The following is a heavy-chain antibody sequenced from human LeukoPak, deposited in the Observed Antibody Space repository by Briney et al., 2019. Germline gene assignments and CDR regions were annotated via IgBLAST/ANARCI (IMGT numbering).Heavy chain of an antibody. V-gene: IGHV1-8*03. J-gene: IGHJ6*03. D-gene: IGHD2-2*01. Sequence: ASVKVSCKASGYTFTSYDINWVRQATGQGLEWMGWMNPNSGNTGYAQKFQGRVTITRNTSISTAYMELSSLRSEDTAVYYCARGRRWGKYQLLPRNTRYYYYMDVWGKGTTVTVSS. CDR1: GYTFTSYD. CDR3: ARGRRWGKYQLLPRNTRYYYYMDV. CDR2: MNPNSGNT.